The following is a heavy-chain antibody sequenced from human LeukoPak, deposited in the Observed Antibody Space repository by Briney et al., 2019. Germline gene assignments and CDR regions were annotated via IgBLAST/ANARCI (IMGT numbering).Heavy chain of an antibody. Sequence: PGGSLRLSCAASGFTVSSNYMSWVRQAPGKGPEWVSVIYSGGSTYYADSVKGRFTISRDNSKNTLYLQTNSLRAEDTAVYYCAKDRGEIYYDSSGYYDFDYWGQGTLVTVSS. CDR3: AKDRGEIYYDSSGYYDFDY. CDR1: GFTVSSNY. CDR2: IYSGGST. D-gene: IGHD3-22*01. V-gene: IGHV3-53*01. J-gene: IGHJ4*02.